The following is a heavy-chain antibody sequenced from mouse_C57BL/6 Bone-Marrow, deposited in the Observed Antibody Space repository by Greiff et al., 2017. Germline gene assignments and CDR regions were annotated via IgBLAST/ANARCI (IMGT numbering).Heavy chain of an antibody. CDR3: ARDGTWFAY. V-gene: IGHV1-50*01. Sequence: QVQLQQPGAELVKPGASVKLSCKASGYTFTSYWMQWVKQRPGQGLEWIGEIDPSDSYPNYNQKFKGKATLTVDTSSSPAYMQLSSLTSEDSAVYYCARDGTWFAYWGQGTLVTVSA. CDR2: IDPSDSYP. CDR1: GYTFTSYW. J-gene: IGHJ3*01. D-gene: IGHD3-3*01.